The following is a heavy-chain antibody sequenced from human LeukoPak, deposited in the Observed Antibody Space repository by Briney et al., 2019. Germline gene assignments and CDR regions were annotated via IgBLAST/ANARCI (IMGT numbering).Heavy chain of an antibody. D-gene: IGHD3-22*01. Sequence: GASVKVSCKASGYTFTSYDINWVRQATGQGLEWMGWMNPNSGNTGYAQKFQGRVTMTRNTSISTAYMELSSLRSEDTAVYYCSGYYYDSRAVYYFDYWGQGTLVTVSS. CDR2: MNPNSGNT. J-gene: IGHJ4*02. V-gene: IGHV1-8*01. CDR3: SGYYYDSRAVYYFDY. CDR1: GYTFTSYD.